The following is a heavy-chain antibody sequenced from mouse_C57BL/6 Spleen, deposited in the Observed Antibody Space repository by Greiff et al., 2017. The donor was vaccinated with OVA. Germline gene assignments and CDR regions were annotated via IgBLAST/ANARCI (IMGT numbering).Heavy chain of an antibody. D-gene: IGHD2-2*01. V-gene: IGHV2-2*01. J-gene: IGHJ2*01. CDR2: IWSGGST. CDR3: ARSTMVTTGYYFDY. Sequence: VQLKQSGPGLVQPSQSLSITCTVSGFSLTSYGVHWVRQSPGKGLEWLGVIWSGGSTDYNAAFISRLSISKDNSKSQVFFKMNSLQADDTAIYYCARSTMVTTGYYFDYWGQGTTLTVSS. CDR1: GFSLTSYG.